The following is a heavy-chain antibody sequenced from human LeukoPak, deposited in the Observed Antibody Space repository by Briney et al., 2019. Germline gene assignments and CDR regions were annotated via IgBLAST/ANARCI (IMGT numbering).Heavy chain of an antibody. CDR1: GYTFTTYD. CDR2: MNLDSGNT. V-gene: IGHV1-8*01. Sequence: EASVKVSCKASGYTFTTYDINWVRQATGQGLEWMGWMNLDSGNTGYAQKFRGRVTMTRNTSITTAYMEMSGLRSDDTAVYYCARGYAMDVWGQGTTVAVSS. J-gene: IGHJ6*02. CDR3: ARGYAMDV.